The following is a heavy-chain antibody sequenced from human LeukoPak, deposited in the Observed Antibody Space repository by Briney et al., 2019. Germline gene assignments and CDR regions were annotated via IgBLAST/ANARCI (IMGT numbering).Heavy chain of an antibody. D-gene: IGHD3-9*01. CDR2: IYYSGNT. J-gene: IGHJ4*02. V-gene: IGHV4-31*03. Sequence: SETLSLTCTVSGGSIRSGGYYWSWIRQHPGKGLEWIGYIYYSGNTYYNPSHKSRVTISVDTSKNQFSLKLSSVTAADTAVYYCARDTPWGYFDWGQGTLVTVSS. CDR3: ARDTPWGYFD. CDR1: GGSIRSGGYY.